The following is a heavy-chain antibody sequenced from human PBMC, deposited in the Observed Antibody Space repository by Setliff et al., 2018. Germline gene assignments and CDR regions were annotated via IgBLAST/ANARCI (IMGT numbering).Heavy chain of an antibody. CDR3: LKGGWGATFHS. CDR2: ISTDGSSI. D-gene: IGHD1-26*01. V-gene: IGHV3-74*03. J-gene: IGHJ5*01. CDR1: GFTFSTYW. Sequence: GGSLRLSCVTSGFTFSTYWMHWVRQAPGQGLVCVARISTDGSSITYADSVKGRFTISRDNARNTLYLQMNSLRAEDTAIYYCLKGGWGATFHSWGQGTLVTVS.